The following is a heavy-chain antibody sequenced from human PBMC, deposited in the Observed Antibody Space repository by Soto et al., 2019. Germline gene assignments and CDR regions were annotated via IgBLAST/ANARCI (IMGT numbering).Heavy chain of an antibody. J-gene: IGHJ4*02. V-gene: IGHV4-59*01. D-gene: IGHD1-1*01. Sequence: PSETLSLTCTFSHGSISSYYWTWVRQPPGKGLEWIGDVFHTGSTNYNPSLRSRVTIGVDTSKNQFSLKVSSVTSADTAMYYCARSVGNAGWHDYWGQGTLVT. CDR2: VFHTGST. CDR1: HGSISSYY. CDR3: ARSVGNAGWHDY.